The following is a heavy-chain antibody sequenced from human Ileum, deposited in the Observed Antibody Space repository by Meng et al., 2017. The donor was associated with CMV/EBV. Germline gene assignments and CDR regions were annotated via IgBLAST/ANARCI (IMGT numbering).Heavy chain of an antibody. CDR3: ARGSYSFDS. CDR2: AYYRSKWYH. J-gene: IGHJ4*02. Sequence: QEHLHQSGPGLVKPSQTLSLICAISGDSVSSNSAAWNWIRQSPSRGLEWLGRAYYRSKWYHDYAESVKSRISIDPDTSKNQFSLQLRSVTPEDSAVYYCARGSYSFDSWGQRTLVTVSS. D-gene: IGHD1-26*01. CDR1: GDSVSSNSAA. V-gene: IGHV6-1*01.